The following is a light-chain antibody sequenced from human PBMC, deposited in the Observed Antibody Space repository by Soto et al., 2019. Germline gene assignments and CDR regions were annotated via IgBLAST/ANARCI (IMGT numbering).Light chain of an antibody. V-gene: IGLV2-14*01. Sequence: QSALTQPASVSGSPGQSITISCTGTSSDVGGYNYVSWYQHHPGKAPKLIIYEVTKRPSGVPDRFSGSKSGNTASLTVSGLQADDEADYFCSSYTSSNTYVFGTGTKVTVL. CDR2: EVT. CDR1: SSDVGGYNY. J-gene: IGLJ1*01. CDR3: SSYTSSNTYV.